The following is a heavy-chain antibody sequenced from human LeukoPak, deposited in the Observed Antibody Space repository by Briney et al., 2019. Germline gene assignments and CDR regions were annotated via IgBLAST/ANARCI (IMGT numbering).Heavy chain of an antibody. CDR3: AKSSAVRARHWYFDL. J-gene: IGHJ2*01. V-gene: IGHV4-59*01. D-gene: IGHD2-15*01. CDR1: GGSISSYY. CDR2: IYYSGST. Sequence: SETLSLTCTVSGGSISSYYWSWIRQPPGKGLEWIGYIYYSGSTNYNPSLKSRVTISVDTSKNQFSLKLSSVTAADTAVYYCAKSSAVRARHWYFDLWGRGTLVSVSS.